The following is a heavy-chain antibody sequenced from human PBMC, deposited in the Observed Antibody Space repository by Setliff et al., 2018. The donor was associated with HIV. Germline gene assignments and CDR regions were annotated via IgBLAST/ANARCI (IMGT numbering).Heavy chain of an antibody. J-gene: IGHJ4*02. CDR2: ISTHNDDT. CDR1: GYTFTTYA. CDR3: ARDRQDYSAGSYIYYFDY. D-gene: IGHD3-10*01. V-gene: IGHV1-18*01. Sequence: ASVKVSCKASGYTFTTYAISWVRQAPGQGLEWMGWISTHNDDTDYAQKFQGRVTMTRDTSTSTVYMELRSLRSDDTAVYYCARDRQDYSAGSYIYYFDYWGQGTRVTVSS.